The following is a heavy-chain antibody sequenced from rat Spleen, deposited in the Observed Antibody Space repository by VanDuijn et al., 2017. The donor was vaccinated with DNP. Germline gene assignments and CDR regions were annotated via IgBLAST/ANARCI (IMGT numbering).Heavy chain of an antibody. D-gene: IGHD1-12*02. V-gene: IGHV2-63*01. J-gene: IGHJ4*01. CDR1: GFSLTSYS. CDR3: TRDQDYYYDGGYYPTMDA. Sequence: QVQLKESGPGLVQPSETLSLTCTVSGFSLTSYSVSWVRQPSGKGPEWMGRMWYDGDTEYNSALKSRLSISRDTSKNQVFLKMNSLQTDDTGTYYCTRDQDYYYDGGYYPTMDAWGQGTSVTVSS. CDR2: MWYDGDT.